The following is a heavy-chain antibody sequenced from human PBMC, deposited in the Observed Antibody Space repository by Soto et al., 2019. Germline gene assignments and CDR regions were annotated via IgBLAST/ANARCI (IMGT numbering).Heavy chain of an antibody. J-gene: IGHJ4*02. CDR2: ISAGST. V-gene: IGHV3-23*01. Sequence: LRLSCAASGFTFNNYAMSWVRQAPGKGLEWVSSISAGSTYYADSVKGRFIISRDSSKNTLYLQMHSLRAEDTAVYYCAKEISSTWFPLDSWGQGTLVTVSS. CDR3: AKEISSTWFPLDS. D-gene: IGHD6-13*01. CDR1: GFTFNNYA.